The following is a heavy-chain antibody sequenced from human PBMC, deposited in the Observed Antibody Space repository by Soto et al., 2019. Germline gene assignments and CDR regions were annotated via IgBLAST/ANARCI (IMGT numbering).Heavy chain of an antibody. D-gene: IGHD3-3*01. CDR2: IYHSGST. J-gene: IGHJ4*02. V-gene: IGHV4-30-2*01. Sequence: SETLSLTCAVSGGSISSGGYSWSWIRQPPGKGLEWIGYIYHSGSTYYNPSLKSRVTISVDRSKNQFSLKLSSVTAADTAVYYCARGREYNGYYFRGFDYWGQGTLVTVS. CDR1: GGSISSGGYS. CDR3: ARGREYNGYYFRGFDY.